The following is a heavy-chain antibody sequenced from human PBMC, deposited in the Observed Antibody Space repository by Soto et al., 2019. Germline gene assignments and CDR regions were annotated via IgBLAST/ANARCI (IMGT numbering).Heavy chain of an antibody. CDR2: INPNSGGT. CDR1: GYTFTGYY. V-gene: IGHV1-2*02. Sequence: VASVKVSCKASGYTFTGYYMHWVRQAPGQGLEWMGWINPNSGGTNYAQKFQGRVTMTRDTSISTAYMELSRLRSDDTAVYYCARESSSGWYLDYWGQGTLVTVSS. D-gene: IGHD6-19*01. J-gene: IGHJ4*02. CDR3: ARESSSGWYLDY.